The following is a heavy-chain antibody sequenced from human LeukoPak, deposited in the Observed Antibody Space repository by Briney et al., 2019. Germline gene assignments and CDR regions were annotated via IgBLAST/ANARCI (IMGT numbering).Heavy chain of an antibody. CDR3: ARKKREYYYGSGSYRGVVDY. Sequence: SETLSLTCAVYGGSFSGYYWSWIRQPPGKGLEWIGEINHSGSTNYNPSLKSRVTISVDTSKNQFSLKLSSVTAADTAVYYCARKKREYYYGSGSYRGVVDYWGQGTLVTVSS. CDR2: INHSGST. D-gene: IGHD3-10*01. V-gene: IGHV4-34*01. J-gene: IGHJ4*02. CDR1: GGSFSGYY.